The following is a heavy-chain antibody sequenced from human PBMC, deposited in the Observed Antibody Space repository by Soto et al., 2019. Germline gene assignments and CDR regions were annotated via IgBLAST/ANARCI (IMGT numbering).Heavy chain of an antibody. CDR1: GDSISSPNW. CDR3: AREGFDHRPDY. V-gene: IGHV4-4*02. J-gene: IGHJ4*02. CDR2: MFASGSS. Sequence: SETLSLTCAVSGDSISSPNWWSWYRQTPGKGMELIGEMFASGSSNYNPSLNGRVTISLDTSKNHFSLKLTSLTAADTAIYYCAREGFDHRPDYWGQGIPVTVSS.